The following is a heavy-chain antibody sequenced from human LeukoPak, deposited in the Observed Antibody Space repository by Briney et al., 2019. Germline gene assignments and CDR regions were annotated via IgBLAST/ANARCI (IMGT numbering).Heavy chain of an antibody. D-gene: IGHD3-22*01. J-gene: IGHJ5*02. CDR3: AREVAGDSSGYYSNWFDP. Sequence: SETLSLTCTVSGGSISSYYWSWIRQPPGKGLEWIGYIYYSGSTNYNPSLKSRVTISVDTSKNQFSLKLSSVTAADTAVYYCAREVAGDSSGYYSNWFDPWGQGTLVTVSS. V-gene: IGHV4-59*01. CDR2: IYYSGST. CDR1: GGSISSYY.